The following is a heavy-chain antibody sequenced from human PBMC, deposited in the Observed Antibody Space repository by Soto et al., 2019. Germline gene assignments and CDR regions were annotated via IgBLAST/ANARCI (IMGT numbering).Heavy chain of an antibody. J-gene: IGHJ4*01. V-gene: IGHV4-39*01. CDR3: ARHLRARRAAVDY. CDR1: GGYISSSSYY. Sequence: QLQLQESGPGLVKPSETLSLTCTVSGGYISSSSYYWGWIRTPPGKGLAWIGSFYYSGRTYYNPSHKGRVTIPGDTAKNQFSLKLSSVTAADTAVYYCARHLRARRAAVDYRGHRTLVTVTS. D-gene: IGHD6-13*01. CDR2: FYYSGRT.